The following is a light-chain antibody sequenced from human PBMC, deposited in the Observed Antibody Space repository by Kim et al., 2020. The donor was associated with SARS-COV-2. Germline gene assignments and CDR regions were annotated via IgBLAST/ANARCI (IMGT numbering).Light chain of an antibody. CDR1: SSNIGSNY. J-gene: IGLJ2*01. CDR3: AAWDDSLSGHVV. Sequence: QSVLTQPPSASGTPGQRVTISCSGSSSNIGSNYVYWYQQLPGTAPKLLIYRNNQRPSGVPDRFSGSKYGTSASLAISGLRSEDEADYYCAAWDDSLSGHVVFGGGTQLTVL. V-gene: IGLV1-47*01. CDR2: RNN.